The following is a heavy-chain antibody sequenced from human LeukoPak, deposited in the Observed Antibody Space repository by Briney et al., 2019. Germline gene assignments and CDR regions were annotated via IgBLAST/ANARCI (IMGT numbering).Heavy chain of an antibody. Sequence: GASVKVSCKASGYTFTGYYMHWVRQAPGQGLEWMGRIIPILGIANYAQKFQGRVTITADKSTSTAYMGLSSLRSEDTAVYYCARDRSLSCSSTSCYSIDWGQGTLVTVSS. V-gene: IGHV1-69*04. CDR3: ARDRSLSCSSTSCYSID. D-gene: IGHD2-2*01. CDR1: GYTFTGYY. CDR2: IIPILGIA. J-gene: IGHJ4*02.